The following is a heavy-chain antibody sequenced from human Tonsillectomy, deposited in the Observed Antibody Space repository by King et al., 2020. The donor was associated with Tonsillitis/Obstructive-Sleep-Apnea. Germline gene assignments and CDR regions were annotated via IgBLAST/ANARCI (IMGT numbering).Heavy chain of an antibody. D-gene: IGHD3-16*01. Sequence: VQLVESGAEVKKPGSSVKVSCKASGGTFSSYAISWVRQAPGQGLEWMGRIIPILGIANYAQKFQGRVTINADKSTSTAYMELSSLRCEDTAVYYCASGPRGGPFDYWGQGPLVTVSS. CDR2: IIPILGIA. J-gene: IGHJ4*02. CDR1: GGTFSSYA. V-gene: IGHV1-69*09. CDR3: ASGPRGGPFDY.